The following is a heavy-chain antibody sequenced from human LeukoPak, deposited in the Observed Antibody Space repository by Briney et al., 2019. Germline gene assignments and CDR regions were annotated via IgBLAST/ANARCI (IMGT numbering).Heavy chain of an antibody. J-gene: IGHJ6*03. CDR3: ASTSWGKGYYYYYMDV. D-gene: IGHD2-2*01. V-gene: IGHV3-53*01. Sequence: GGSLRLSCAASGFTVSANYMTWVRQAPGKGLDWVSVIYSGGSTYYADSVKGRFTISRDNSKNVLYLQMNSLRAEDTAVYYCASTSWGKGYYYYYMDVWGKGTTVTVSS. CDR1: GFTVSANY. CDR2: IYSGGST.